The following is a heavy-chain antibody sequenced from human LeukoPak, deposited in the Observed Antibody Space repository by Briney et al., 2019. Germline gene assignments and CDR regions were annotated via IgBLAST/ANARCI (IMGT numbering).Heavy chain of an antibody. D-gene: IGHD3-22*01. CDR3: ARDAPDYYDSSGYPSFDY. J-gene: IGHJ4*02. V-gene: IGHV3-21*01. CDR1: GITFSNYN. Sequence: GGSLRLSCAAPGITFSNYNMNWVRQAPGKGLEWVSSISSSSSYIYYADSVKGRFTISRDNAKNSLYLQMNSLRAEDTAVYYCARDAPDYYDSSGYPSFDYWGQGTLVTVSS. CDR2: ISSSSSYI.